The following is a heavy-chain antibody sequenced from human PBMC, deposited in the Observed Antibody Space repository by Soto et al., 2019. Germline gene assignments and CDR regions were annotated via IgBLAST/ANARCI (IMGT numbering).Heavy chain of an antibody. Sequence: GSLRLSCVGSGFTFSTYSINWVRQAPGKGLEWVSSISSRSDIYYADSVKGRFTVSRDNAKNSVSLQMNSLRAEDTAVYYCAREYTAWPLAYGLDVWGQGTTVTVSS. V-gene: IGHV3-21*01. CDR1: GFTFSTYS. D-gene: IGHD2-2*02. CDR3: AREYTAWPLAYGLDV. CDR2: ISSRSDI. J-gene: IGHJ6*02.